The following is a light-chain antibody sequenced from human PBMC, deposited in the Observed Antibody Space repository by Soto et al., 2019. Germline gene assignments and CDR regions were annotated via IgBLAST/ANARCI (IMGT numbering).Light chain of an antibody. CDR3: QQYDSSPLT. J-gene: IGKJ4*01. CDR2: GAS. V-gene: IGKV3-20*01. Sequence: EIVLTQSPGTLSLSPGERATLSCRASQSVSSSYLAWYQQKPGQAPRLLIYGASSRATGIPDRFSGSGSGTDFTLTISRLEPEEDAVYYRQQYDSSPLTFGGGTKVEIK. CDR1: QSVSSSY.